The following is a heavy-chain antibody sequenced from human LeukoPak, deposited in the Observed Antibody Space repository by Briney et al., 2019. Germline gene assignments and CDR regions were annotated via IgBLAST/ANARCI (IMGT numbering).Heavy chain of an antibody. D-gene: IGHD1-26*01. J-gene: IGHJ4*02. CDR3: ARGEGYSGNWYPYFDY. CDR2: MYYSGSI. V-gene: IGHV4-59*08. CDR1: GGSMSSYY. Sequence: SETLSLICTVSGGSMSSYYWSWIRQPPGKGLEWIGYMYYSGSINYNPSLKSRVTISVDTSKSQFSLRLSSVTAADMAVYYCARGEGYSGNWYPYFDYWGQGALVTVSS.